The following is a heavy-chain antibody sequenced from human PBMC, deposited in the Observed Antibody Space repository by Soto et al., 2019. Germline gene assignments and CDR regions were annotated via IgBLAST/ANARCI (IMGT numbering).Heavy chain of an antibody. Sequence: GGSLRLSCAASGFTFSSYAMSWVRQAPGKGLEWVSAISGSGGSTYCADSVKGRFTISRDNSKNTLYLQMNSLRAEDTAVYYCAKRTRGYSGYGYFDYWGQGTLVTVSS. J-gene: IGHJ4*02. CDR2: ISGSGGST. CDR3: AKRTRGYSGYGYFDY. V-gene: IGHV3-23*01. CDR1: GFTFSSYA. D-gene: IGHD5-12*01.